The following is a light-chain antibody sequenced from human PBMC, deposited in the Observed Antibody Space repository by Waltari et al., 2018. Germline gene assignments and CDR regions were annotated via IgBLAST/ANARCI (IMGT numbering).Light chain of an antibody. V-gene: IGKV3-15*01. CDR2: GAS. CDR3: QQYNNWPPGT. CDR1: QSVSSN. J-gene: IGKJ1*01. Sequence: EIVMTQSPATLSVSPGERATLSCRASQSVSSNLAWYQQKPGQAPRLLISGASTRATGIPARFSGSGSGTEFTLTLSSMQSEDFAVYYCQQYNNWPPGTFGQGTKVEIK.